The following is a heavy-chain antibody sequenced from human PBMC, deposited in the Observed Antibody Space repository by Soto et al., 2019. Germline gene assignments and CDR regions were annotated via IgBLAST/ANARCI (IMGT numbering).Heavy chain of an antibody. CDR3: ARASSPEYYFDY. CDR1: GFTFSSYG. J-gene: IGHJ4*02. CDR2: IWYDGSNK. V-gene: IGHV3-33*01. Sequence: GGSLRLSCAASGFTFSSYGMHWVRQAPGKGLEWVAVIWYDGSNKYYADSVKGRFTISRDNSKNTLYLQMNSLRAEDTAVYYCARASSPEYYFDYWGQGTLVTSPQ. D-gene: IGHD6-13*01.